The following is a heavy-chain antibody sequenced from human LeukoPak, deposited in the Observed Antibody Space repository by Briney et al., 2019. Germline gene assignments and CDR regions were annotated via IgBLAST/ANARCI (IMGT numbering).Heavy chain of an antibody. CDR1: GYTFTSYD. V-gene: IGHV1-8*01. J-gene: IGHJ4*02. D-gene: IGHD5-12*01. CDR2: MNPNSGNT. Sequence: ASVKVSCKASGYTFTSYDINWVQQATGQGLEWMGWMNPNSGNTGYAQKFQGRVTMTRNTSISTAYMELSSLRSEDTAVYYCARGRLESPHEYYFDYWGQGTLVTVSS. CDR3: ARGRLESPHEYYFDY.